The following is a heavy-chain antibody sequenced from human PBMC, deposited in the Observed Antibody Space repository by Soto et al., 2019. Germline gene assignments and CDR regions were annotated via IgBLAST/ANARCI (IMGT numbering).Heavy chain of an antibody. CDR1: GYTFTSYG. CDR3: ARVHPSAYCGGDCYPFVFDY. J-gene: IGHJ4*02. D-gene: IGHD2-21*02. V-gene: IGHV1-18*01. CDR2: ISAYNGNT. Sequence: GASVKVSCKASGYTFTSYGISWVRQAPGQGLEWMGWISAYNGNTNYAQKLQGRVTMTTDTSTSTAYMELRSLRSDDTAVYYCARVHPSAYCGGDCYPFVFDYWGQGTPVTVSS.